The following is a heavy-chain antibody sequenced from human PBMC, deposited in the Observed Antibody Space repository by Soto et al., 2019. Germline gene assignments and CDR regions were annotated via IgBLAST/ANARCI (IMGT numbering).Heavy chain of an antibody. J-gene: IGHJ5*02. CDR1: GGTFSSYA. D-gene: IGHD6-13*01. Sequence: QVQLVQSGAEVKKPGSSVKVSCKASGGTFSSYAISWVRQAPGQGLEWMGGIIPIFGTANYAQKFQGRVTITADESTSTAYMELSSLRSEDTAVYYCARGPTQQQLAQIGWFDPWGHGTLVTVSS. V-gene: IGHV1-69*01. CDR2: IIPIFGTA. CDR3: ARGPTQQQLAQIGWFDP.